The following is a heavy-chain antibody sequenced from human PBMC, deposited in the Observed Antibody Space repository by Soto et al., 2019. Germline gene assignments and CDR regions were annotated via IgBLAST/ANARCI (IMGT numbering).Heavy chain of an antibody. D-gene: IGHD3-3*01. V-gene: IGHV5-51*01. CDR2: IYPGDSDT. Sequence: GESLKISGKGSGYIFTSYWIGWVRQMPGKGLEWLGIIYPGDSDTRYSPSFQGQVTISADKSISTAYLQWSSRKASDTAMYYCARLGLDFKSCSKGWFYPWGQGTLVTVSS. J-gene: IGHJ5*02. CDR1: GYIFTSYW. CDR3: ARLGLDFKSCSKGWFYP.